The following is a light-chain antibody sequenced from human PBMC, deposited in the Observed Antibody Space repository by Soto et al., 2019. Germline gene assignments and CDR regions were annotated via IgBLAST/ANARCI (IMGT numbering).Light chain of an antibody. CDR3: LQDYNYPWT. CDR1: QGIRND. V-gene: IGKV1-6*01. CDR2: AAS. Sequence: ATQMTQSPSSLSASVGDRVTITCRASQGIRNDLGWYQQKPGKAPKLLIYAASSLESGVPSRFSGSGSGTDFTLTISSLQPEDFATYYCLQDYNYPWTFGQGTKVEIK. J-gene: IGKJ1*01.